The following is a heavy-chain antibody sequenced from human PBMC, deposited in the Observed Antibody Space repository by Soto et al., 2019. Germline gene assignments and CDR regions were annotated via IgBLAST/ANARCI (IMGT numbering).Heavy chain of an antibody. Sequence: GESLMNPCKVSGYNFANYWIGWMRQMPGKGLEWMGMIFPGDSDTKNSPSLQGQITMSVDKSDSSAYLQWRSLKASDPAMYYCAAGYTTGPDGFDIWGQGTMVAASS. J-gene: IGHJ3*02. CDR2: IFPGDSDT. V-gene: IGHV5-51*01. CDR3: AAGYTTGPDGFDI. D-gene: IGHD6-13*01. CDR1: GYNFANYW.